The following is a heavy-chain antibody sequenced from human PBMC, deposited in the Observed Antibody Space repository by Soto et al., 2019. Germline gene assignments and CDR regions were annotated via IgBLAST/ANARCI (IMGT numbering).Heavy chain of an antibody. CDR2: INHSGST. Sequence: SETLSLTCAVYGGSFSGYYWSWIRQPPGKGLEWIGEINHSGSTNYNPSLKSRVTISVDTSKNQFSLKLSSVTAADTAVYYCARRYYDFWSGYYTYYYGMDVWGQGTTVTVSS. D-gene: IGHD3-3*01. V-gene: IGHV4-34*01. J-gene: IGHJ6*02. CDR3: ARRYYDFWSGYYTYYYGMDV. CDR1: GGSFSGYY.